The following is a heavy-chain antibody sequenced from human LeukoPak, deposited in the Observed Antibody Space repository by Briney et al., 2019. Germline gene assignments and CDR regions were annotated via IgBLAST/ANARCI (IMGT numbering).Heavy chain of an antibody. CDR1: GYTFTGYY. CDR2: INPNSGGT. J-gene: IGHJ4*02. Sequence: ASVKVSCKASGYTFTGYYMHWVRQAPGQGLEWMGWINPNSGGTNYAQKFQGRVTMTRDTSISTAYMELSRLGSDDTAVYYCARARGGIAAAGNFDYWGQGTLVTVSS. V-gene: IGHV1-2*02. D-gene: IGHD6-13*01. CDR3: ARARGGIAAAGNFDY.